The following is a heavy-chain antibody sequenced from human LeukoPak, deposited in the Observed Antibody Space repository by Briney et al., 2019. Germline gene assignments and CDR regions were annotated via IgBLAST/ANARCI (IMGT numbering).Heavy chain of an antibody. Sequence: PGGSLRLSCAASGFTFSSYSMNWVRQAPGKGLEWVSSISSSSSYIYYADSVKGRFTISRDNAKNSLYLQMNSLRAEDTAVYYCARDKDIPYYYYMDVWGKGTTVTVSS. V-gene: IGHV3-21*01. CDR2: ISSSSSYI. CDR1: GFTFSSYS. J-gene: IGHJ6*03. CDR3: ARDKDIPYYYYMDV. D-gene: IGHD2-15*01.